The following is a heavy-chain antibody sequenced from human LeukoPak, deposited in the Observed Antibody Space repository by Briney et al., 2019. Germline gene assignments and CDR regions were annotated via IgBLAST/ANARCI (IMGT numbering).Heavy chain of an antibody. D-gene: IGHD2-21*02. CDR2: IYYSGST. Sequence: SETLSLTCTVSGGSISNGDHYWSWIRQHPGKGLESIGFIYYSGSTYYNPSLKSRITISLDTSKNQFSLKLSSVTAADTAVYYCARTFCGGDCYWWFDPWGQGTLLTVSS. CDR1: GGSISNGDHY. CDR3: ARTFCGGDCYWWFDP. J-gene: IGHJ5*02. V-gene: IGHV4-31*03.